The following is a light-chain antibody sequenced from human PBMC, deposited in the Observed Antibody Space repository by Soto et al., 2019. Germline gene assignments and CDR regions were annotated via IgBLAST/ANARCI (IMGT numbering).Light chain of an antibody. CDR1: ETVLRS. CDR3: LQRNMRPLT. J-gene: IGKJ4*01. CDR2: DAS. Sequence: EIVLTQSPATLSLSPGERATLSCWASETVLRSLAWYQQKPGQPTRLVIYDASNRATGLPARSSGSGSGTNFTRTLSSLEPHDFAVDYCLQRNMRPLTSGGGTNVEI. V-gene: IGKV3-11*01.